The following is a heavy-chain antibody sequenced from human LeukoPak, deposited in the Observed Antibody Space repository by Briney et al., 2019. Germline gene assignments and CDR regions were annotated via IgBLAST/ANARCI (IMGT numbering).Heavy chain of an antibody. D-gene: IGHD6-6*01. CDR3: ANTIAARLMYFKY. J-gene: IGHJ4*02. CDR1: GYTFTNYG. CDR2: INAYNGNT. V-gene: IGHV1-18*01. Sequence: ASVKVSFKASGYTFTNYGISWVRQAPGQGLEWMGWINAYNGNTNNAQKLQGRVTMTTDTSTSTAYMELRSLRSDDTAVYYCANTIAARLMYFKYWGQGTLVTVSS.